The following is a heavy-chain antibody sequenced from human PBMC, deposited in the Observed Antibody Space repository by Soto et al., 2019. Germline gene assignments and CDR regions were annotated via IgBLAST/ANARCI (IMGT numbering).Heavy chain of an antibody. Sequence: SETLSLTCSVSGGSINSSSYFWGWVRQPPGKGLEWIGSIYYSGSTYYNPSLSSRVTISVDTSKSQFSLKLSSVTAADTAVFYCARHYSSGSRNWFDPWGQGTLVTVSS. J-gene: IGHJ5*02. D-gene: IGHD6-19*01. CDR3: ARHYSSGSRNWFDP. V-gene: IGHV4-39*01. CDR1: GGSINSSSYF. CDR2: IYYSGST.